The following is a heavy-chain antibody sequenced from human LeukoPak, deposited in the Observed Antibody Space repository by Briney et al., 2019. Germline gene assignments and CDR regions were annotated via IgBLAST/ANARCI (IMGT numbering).Heavy chain of an antibody. V-gene: IGHV1-2*02. CDR1: GYTFTGYY. Sequence: ASVKVSCKASGYTFTGYYMHWVRQAPGQGLEWMGWINPNSGGTNYAQKFQGRVTMTRDTSISTAYMELSRLRSDDTAVYYCARGGEMATYYYCYYMDVWGKGTTVTVSS. CDR3: ARGGEMATYYYCYYMDV. D-gene: IGHD5-24*01. J-gene: IGHJ6*03. CDR2: INPNSGGT.